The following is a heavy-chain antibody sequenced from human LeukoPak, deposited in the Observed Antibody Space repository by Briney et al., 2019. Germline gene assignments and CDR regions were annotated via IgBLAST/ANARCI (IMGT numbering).Heavy chain of an antibody. J-gene: IGHJ6*02. CDR1: GFSFSSYA. CDR2: ISYDGSNK. V-gene: IGHV3-30-3*01. CDR3: ARGSLTPHYYGMDV. Sequence: TGGSLRLSCAASGFSFSSYAMHWVRQAPGKGLDWVAVISYDGSNKYYADSVKGRFTISRDNSKNTLYVQMNSLRAEDTAVYYCARGSLTPHYYGMDVWGQGTTVTVSS.